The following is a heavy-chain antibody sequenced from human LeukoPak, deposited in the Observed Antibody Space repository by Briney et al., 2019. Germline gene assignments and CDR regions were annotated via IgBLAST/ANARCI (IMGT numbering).Heavy chain of an antibody. CDR1: GGSVSSGSYY. V-gene: IGHV4-61*01. D-gene: IGHD1-7*01. CDR3: ARVPGGGTAAN. CDR2: IYYSGST. Sequence: SETLSLTCTVSGGSVSSGSYYWSWIRQPPGKGLEWIGYIYYSGSTNYNPPLKSRVTISVDTSKNQFSLKLSSVTAADTAVYYCARVPGGGTAANWGQGTMVTVSS. J-gene: IGHJ3*01.